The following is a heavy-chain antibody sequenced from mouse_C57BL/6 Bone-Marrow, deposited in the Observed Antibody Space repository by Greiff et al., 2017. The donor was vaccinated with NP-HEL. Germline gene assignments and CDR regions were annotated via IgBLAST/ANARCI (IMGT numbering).Heavy chain of an antibody. J-gene: IGHJ4*01. Sequence: QVQLKESGPELVKPGASVKISCKASGYTFTDYYINWVKQRPGQGLEWIGWIYPGSGNNKYNEKFKGTATLTVETSSSTAYMQIRIRTSEDSAVYFCARDYYGSSYVHYYAMDYWGQGTSVTVSS. CDR2: IYPGSGNN. D-gene: IGHD1-1*01. CDR3: ARDYYGSSYVHYYAMDY. CDR1: GYTFTDYY. V-gene: IGHV1-84*01.